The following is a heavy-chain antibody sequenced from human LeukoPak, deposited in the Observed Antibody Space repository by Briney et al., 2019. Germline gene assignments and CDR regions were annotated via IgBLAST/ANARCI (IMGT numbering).Heavy chain of an antibody. CDR3: ARSARTPLNCYYYYMDV. CDR2: INHSGST. V-gene: IGHV4-34*01. J-gene: IGHJ6*03. CDR1: GGSFRGYY. D-gene: IGHD6-6*01. Sequence: SEPLSLTCAVSGGSFRGYYWSGIRQPPGKGREGIGEINHSGSTNYNPSLKSRVTISVDTSKNQFSLKLSSVTAADTAVYYCARSARTPLNCYYYYMDVWGKGTTVTVSS.